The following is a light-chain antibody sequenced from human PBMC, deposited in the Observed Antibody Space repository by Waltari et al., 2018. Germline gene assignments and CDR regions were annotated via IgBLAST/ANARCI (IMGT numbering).Light chain of an antibody. CDR3: QQRLSWPPLT. J-gene: IGKJ4*01. V-gene: IGKV3-11*02. CDR2: YAS. Sequence: EIVLTQSPATLSLSPGERATLSCRASRTVDIYLAWYQQKPGQTPRLLIYYASNRASGVPPRFSGSGSGRDFTLTISSLEPEDFAVYYCQQRLSWPPLTFGGGTKVEIK. CDR1: RTVDIY.